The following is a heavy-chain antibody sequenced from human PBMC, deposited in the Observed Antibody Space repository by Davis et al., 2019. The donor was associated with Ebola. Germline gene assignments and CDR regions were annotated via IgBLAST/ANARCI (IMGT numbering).Heavy chain of an antibody. V-gene: IGHV3-74*01. Sequence: PGGSLRLSCAVSGFTFSSYWMHWVRQVPGKGLVWVSRISSDGSSTTYADSVKGRFTISRDNSKNTLYLQMNSLRAEDTAVYYCARGATVVKALDYWGQGTLVTVSS. CDR3: ARGATVVKALDY. CDR1: GFTFSSYW. J-gene: IGHJ4*02. D-gene: IGHD4-23*01. CDR2: ISSDGSST.